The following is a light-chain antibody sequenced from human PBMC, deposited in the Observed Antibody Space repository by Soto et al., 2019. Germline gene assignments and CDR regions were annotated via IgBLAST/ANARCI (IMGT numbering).Light chain of an antibody. Sequence: DIVLTQSPLSQSVTPGEPASISCRSSQSLLHSSGYNYLDWFLQKPGQSPQLLIYLGSIRASGVTDKFSGSGSGTDFTLKISRVEAEDVGMYYCMQALQTLWTFGQRTKVASK. CDR3: MQALQTLWT. CDR2: LGS. V-gene: IGKV2-28*01. CDR1: QSLLHSSGYNY. J-gene: IGKJ1*01.